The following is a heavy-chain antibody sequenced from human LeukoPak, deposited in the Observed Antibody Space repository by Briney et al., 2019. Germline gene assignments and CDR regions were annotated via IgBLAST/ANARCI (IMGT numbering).Heavy chain of an antibody. V-gene: IGHV3-30*04. J-gene: IGHJ3*02. CDR3: AREGRGLYDFWSGYPQPDAFDI. CDR1: GFTFSSYA. CDR2: ISYDGSNK. D-gene: IGHD3-3*01. Sequence: GGSLRLSCAASGFTFSSYAMHWVRQAPGKGLEWVAVISYDGSNKYYADSVKGRFTISRDNSKNTLYLQMNSLRAKDTAVYYCAREGRGLYDFWSGYPQPDAFDIWGQGTMVTVSS.